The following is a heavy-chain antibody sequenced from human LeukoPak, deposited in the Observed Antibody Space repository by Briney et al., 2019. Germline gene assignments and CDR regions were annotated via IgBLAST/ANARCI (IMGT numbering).Heavy chain of an antibody. CDR2: IYYSGST. CDR1: GGSISSYY. Sequence: SETLSLTCTVSGGSISSYYWSWIRQPPGKGLEWIAYIYYSGSTNYNPSLKSRVTISVDTSKNQFSLKLSSVTAVDTAVYYCARHMAPPAYGMDVWGQGTTVTVSS. D-gene: IGHD3-10*01. CDR3: ARHMAPPAYGMDV. J-gene: IGHJ6*02. V-gene: IGHV4-59*08.